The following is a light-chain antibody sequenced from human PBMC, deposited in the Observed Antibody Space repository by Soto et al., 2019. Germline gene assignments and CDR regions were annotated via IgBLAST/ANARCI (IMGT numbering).Light chain of an antibody. V-gene: IGKV1-27*01. CDR1: QVISNY. J-gene: IGKJ1*01. Sequence: DIQMTHSPSSLSASIGDRVTITCRASQVISNYLAWYQQKPGKVPNLLIYAASTLQSGVPSRFSGSGSGTDFTLTISRLEPADSAVYYCQQYANSRTFGQGTKVDI. CDR3: QQYANSRT. CDR2: AAS.